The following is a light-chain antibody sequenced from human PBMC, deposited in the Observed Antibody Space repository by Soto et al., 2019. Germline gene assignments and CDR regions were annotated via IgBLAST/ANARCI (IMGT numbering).Light chain of an antibody. V-gene: IGKV3-11*02. CDR3: QQRFTWPPFT. CDR1: ESVNDY. CDR2: DAS. Sequence: EVVLTQSPATLSLSPGERATLFCRANESVNDYLAWYQQRPGQAPRLLIFDASNRAPGIPARFSASGSRRDFTLTISGLEPEDFAVYYCQQRFTWPPFTFGPGTKVDIK. J-gene: IGKJ3*01.